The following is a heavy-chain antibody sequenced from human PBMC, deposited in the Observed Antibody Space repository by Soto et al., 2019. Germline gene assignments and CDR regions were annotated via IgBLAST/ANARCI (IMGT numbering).Heavy chain of an antibody. CDR3: AISHYVFGAFDI. Sequence: TLSLTCTVSGGSISSGDFYWTWIRQSPERGLEWIGYIYHSGDAYYNPSLKSRITISLDTSQSQFSLKMISVITADTAVYFCAISHYVFGAFDIWGQGTVVTVSS. D-gene: IGHD3-16*01. CDR2: IYHSGDA. V-gene: IGHV4-30-4*01. CDR1: GGSISSGDFY. J-gene: IGHJ3*02.